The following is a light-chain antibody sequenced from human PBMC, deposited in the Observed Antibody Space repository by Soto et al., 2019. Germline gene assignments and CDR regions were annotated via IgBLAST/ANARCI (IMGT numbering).Light chain of an antibody. CDR3: SSYTSSSTNYV. CDR1: SSDVGGYNY. J-gene: IGLJ1*01. V-gene: IGLV2-14*01. CDR2: EVS. Sequence: QSFLTQPASVSGSPGQSITISCTGTSSDVGGYNYVSWYQQHPGKAPKLMIYEVSNRPSGVSNRFSGSKSGNTAFLTISGLQAEDEADYYCSSYTSSSTNYVFGTGTKVTVL.